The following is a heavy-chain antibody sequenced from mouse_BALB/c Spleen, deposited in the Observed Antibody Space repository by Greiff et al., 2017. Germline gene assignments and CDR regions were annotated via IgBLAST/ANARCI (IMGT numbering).Heavy chain of an antibody. CDR1: GYTFTSYT. CDR2: INPSSGYT. CDR3: ARYGYGEYFDV. D-gene: IGHD2-2*01. V-gene: IGHV1-4*02. Sequence: LQESAAELARPGASVKMSCKASGYTFTSYTMHWVKQRPGQGLEWIGYINPSSGYTEYTQKFKDKTTLTADKSSSTAYMQLSSLTSEDSAVYYCARYGYGEYFDVWGAGTTVTVSS. J-gene: IGHJ1*01.